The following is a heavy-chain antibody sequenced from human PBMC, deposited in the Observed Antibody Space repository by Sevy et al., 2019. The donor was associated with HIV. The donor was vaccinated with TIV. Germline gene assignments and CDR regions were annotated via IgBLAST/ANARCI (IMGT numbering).Heavy chain of an antibody. CDR1: GFTLSRLS. CDR2: FDPEDGET. Sequence: ASVKVSCKVSGFTLSRLSMHWVRQVPGKGLEWMGSFDPEDGETIYARKFQGRVSMTEDTSTDTAYMELSSLRSEDTAVYYCATTKDYYESYGSPFDYWGQGTLVTVSS. D-gene: IGHD3-22*01. J-gene: IGHJ4*02. V-gene: IGHV1-24*01. CDR3: ATTKDYYESYGSPFDY.